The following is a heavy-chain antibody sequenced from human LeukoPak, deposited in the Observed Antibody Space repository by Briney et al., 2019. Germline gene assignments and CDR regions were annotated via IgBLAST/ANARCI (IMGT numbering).Heavy chain of an antibody. CDR3: ARGPRYSSASITGYYYMDV. CDR2: IYHSGST. Sequence: PSETLSLTCTVSGYSIGSGYYWGWIRQPPGKGLEWIGSIYHSGSTYYNPSLKSRVTISVDTSKNQFSLNLSSVTAADTAVYYCARGPRYSSASITGYYYMDVWGIGTTVIVSS. CDR1: GYSIGSGYY. V-gene: IGHV4-38-2*02. D-gene: IGHD6-6*01. J-gene: IGHJ6*03.